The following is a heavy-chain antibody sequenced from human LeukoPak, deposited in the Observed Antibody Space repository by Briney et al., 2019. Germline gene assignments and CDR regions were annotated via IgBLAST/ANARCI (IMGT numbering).Heavy chain of an antibody. D-gene: IGHD3-9*01. CDR1: GFTFDDYA. CDR2: INNVASHI. Sequence: GGSLRLSCAASGFTFDDYAMHWVRQAPGKGLEWVSSINNVASHIYYAGSVRGRFTISRDNAKNLLYLQMDSLRAEDTAVYYCARDPTHYLRYGYFDYWGQGTLVTVSS. J-gene: IGHJ4*02. CDR3: ARDPTHYLRYGYFDY. V-gene: IGHV3-21*01.